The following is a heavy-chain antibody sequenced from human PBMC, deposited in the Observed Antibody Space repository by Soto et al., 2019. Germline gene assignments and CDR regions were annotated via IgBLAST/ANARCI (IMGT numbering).Heavy chain of an antibody. CDR2: TYHGGIP. CDR1: GGSISSSNW. CDR3: ARVPDY. J-gene: IGHJ4*02. V-gene: IGHV4-4*02. Sequence: SETLSLTCTVSGGSISSSNWWTWARQAPGKGLEWIGETYHGGIPSYNPSLKGRVSISVDKSKNQFSLNLNSLTAADTAVYYCARVPDYWGQGTLVTVSS.